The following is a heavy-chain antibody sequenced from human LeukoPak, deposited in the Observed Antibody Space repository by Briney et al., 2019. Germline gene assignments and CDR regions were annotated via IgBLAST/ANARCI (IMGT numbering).Heavy chain of an antibody. CDR2: ISGGSSTI. CDR1: GFTFSSYG. CDR3: ARLYYSYYMDI. V-gene: IGHV3-48*04. Sequence: GGSLRLSCAASGFTFSSYGVNWVRQAPGKGLEWVSYISGGSSTIYYADSVKGRFTSSRDNAKNSLFLQMNSLRAEDTAVYYCARLYYSYYMDIWGKGTTVTVSS. J-gene: IGHJ6*03.